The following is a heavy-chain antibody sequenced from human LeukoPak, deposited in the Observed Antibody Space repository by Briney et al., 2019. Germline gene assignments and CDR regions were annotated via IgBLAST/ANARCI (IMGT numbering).Heavy chain of an antibody. CDR1: GGSFSSYY. J-gene: IGHJ5*02. CDR3: VRAVGPVGGYDSP. D-gene: IGHD5-12*01. CDR2: IYYSGST. Sequence: SETLSLTCTVYGGSFSSYYWSWIRQPPGKGLEWIGYIYYSGSTNYNPSLKSRVTISLDTSKNQFSLKLSSVTAADTAVYYCVRAVGPVGGYDSPWGQGTLVTVSS. V-gene: IGHV4-59*01.